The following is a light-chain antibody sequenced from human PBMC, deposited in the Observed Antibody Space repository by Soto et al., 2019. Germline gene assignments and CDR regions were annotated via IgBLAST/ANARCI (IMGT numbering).Light chain of an antibody. CDR3: QRRSSWPFT. CDR1: QSIGNY. Sequence: EVVLTQSPATLSLSPGEGATLSCRASQSIGNYLAWYQQKPGQAPRLLIYATSNRATGIPARFSGSGSGTDFTLTICSLEPEDFAVYYCQRRSSWPFTFGPGTKVDIK. V-gene: IGKV3-11*01. J-gene: IGKJ3*01. CDR2: ATS.